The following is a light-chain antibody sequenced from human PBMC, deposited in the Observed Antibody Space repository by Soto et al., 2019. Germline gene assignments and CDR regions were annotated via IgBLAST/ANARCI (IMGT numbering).Light chain of an antibody. V-gene: IGKV3-11*01. CDR2: DAS. J-gene: IGKJ5*01. CDR1: QSVSSY. CDR3: QQRSNWPIT. Sequence: EIVLTQSPATLSLSPGERATLSCRASQSVSSYLAWYQQKPGQAPRLLSYDASNRATVIPARFSGSGSGTDFTLTISSLEPEDFAVYYCQQRSNWPITFGQGTRLEIK.